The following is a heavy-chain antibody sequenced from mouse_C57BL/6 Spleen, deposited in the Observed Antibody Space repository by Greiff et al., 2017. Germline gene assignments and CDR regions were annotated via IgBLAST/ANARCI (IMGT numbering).Heavy chain of an antibody. CDR1: GYTFTSYW. V-gene: IGHV1-5*01. J-gene: IGHJ1*03. D-gene: IGHD1-1*01. Sequence: EVKLMESGTVLARPGASVKMSCTTSGYTFTSYWMHWVKQRPGQGLEWIGAIYPGNSDTSYNQKFKGKAKLTAVTSDSTAYLELSSLTNEDSAVYYCTRKDGSSPSYFDVWGTGTTVTVSS. CDR2: IYPGNSDT. CDR3: TRKDGSSPSYFDV.